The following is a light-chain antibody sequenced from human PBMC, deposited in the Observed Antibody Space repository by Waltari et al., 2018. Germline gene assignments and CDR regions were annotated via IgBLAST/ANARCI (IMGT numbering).Light chain of an antibody. CDR1: SSHIGAGYG. V-gene: IGLV1-40*01. CDR3: QSYDSSLSGVGVV. CDR2: DNS. J-gene: IGLJ2*01. Sequence: QSVLTQPPSVSGAPGQRVTIPCTGPSSHIGAGYGVHWSQPLPGTAPKVSIYDNSNRPSGVPDRFSGSKSGASASLAIPGLQAEDEADYYCQSYDSSLSGVGVVFAGGTKLTVL.